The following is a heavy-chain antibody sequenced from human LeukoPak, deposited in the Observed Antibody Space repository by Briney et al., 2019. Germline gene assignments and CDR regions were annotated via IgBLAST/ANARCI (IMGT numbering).Heavy chain of an antibody. Sequence: PSETLSLTCAVSGGSISSGGYSWSWIRQPPGKGLEWIGYIYHSGSTYYNPSLRSRVTISVDRSKNQFSLKLSSVIAADTAVYYCARVVGIYDSSGYYAATFDYWGQGTLVTVSS. CDR2: IYHSGST. D-gene: IGHD3-22*01. V-gene: IGHV4-30-2*01. CDR1: GGSISSGGYS. J-gene: IGHJ4*02. CDR3: ARVVGIYDSSGYYAATFDY.